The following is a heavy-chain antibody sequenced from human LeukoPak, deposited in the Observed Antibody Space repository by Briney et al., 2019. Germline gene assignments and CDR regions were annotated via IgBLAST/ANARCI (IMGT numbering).Heavy chain of an antibody. J-gene: IGHJ4*02. CDR3: AKGSFVFG. CDR1: GVAIRNSW. Sequence: GGSLRLSCVASGVAIRNSWMSWVRQAPGKGLEWVSAISGSGGSTYYADSVKGRFTISRDNSKNTLYLQMNSLRAEDTAVYYCAKGSFVFGWGQGTLVTVSS. V-gene: IGHV3-23*01. D-gene: IGHD3-16*01. CDR2: ISGSGGST.